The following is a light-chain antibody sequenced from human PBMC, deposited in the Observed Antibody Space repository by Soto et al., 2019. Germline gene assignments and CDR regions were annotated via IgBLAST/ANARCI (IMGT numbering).Light chain of an antibody. V-gene: IGKV3-15*01. CDR3: QQYNNCPET. CDR1: QSVSSN. CDR2: GAS. Sequence: EIVVTQSPATLSVSPGERATLSCRASQSVSSNLAWYQQKPGQAPRLLIYGASTRATGIPARFSGSGSGTKFTLTISSLQSGDFADCYCQQYNNCPETFGQGTKVDIK. J-gene: IGKJ1*01.